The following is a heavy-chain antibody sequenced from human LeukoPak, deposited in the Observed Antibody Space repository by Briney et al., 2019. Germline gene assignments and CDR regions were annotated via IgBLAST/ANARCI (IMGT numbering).Heavy chain of an antibody. CDR1: GGSFSGYY. D-gene: IGHD2-2*01. V-gene: IGHV4-34*01. CDR3: ARLGLGVVVPAALYGVDV. CDR2: INHSGST. Sequence: PSETLSLTCAVYGGSFSGYYWSWIRQPPGKGLEWIGEINHSGSTNYNPSLKSRVTISVDTSKNQFSLKLSSVTAADTAVYYCARLGLGVVVPAALYGVDVWGKGTTVTVSS. J-gene: IGHJ6*04.